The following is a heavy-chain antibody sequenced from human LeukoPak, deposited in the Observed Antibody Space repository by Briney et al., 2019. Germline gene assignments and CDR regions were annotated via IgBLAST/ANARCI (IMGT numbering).Heavy chain of an antibody. Sequence: GGSLRLSCAASGFTFSSYGMHWVRQAPGKGLEWVAVIWYDGSNKYYADSVKGRFTISRYNSKNTLYLQMNSLRAEDTAVYYCAREPGHYGSGSYYNTRDYYYYGMDVWGQGTTVTVSS. D-gene: IGHD3-10*01. V-gene: IGHV3-33*01. CDR2: IWYDGSNK. J-gene: IGHJ6*02. CDR1: GFTFSSYG. CDR3: AREPGHYGSGSYYNTRDYYYYGMDV.